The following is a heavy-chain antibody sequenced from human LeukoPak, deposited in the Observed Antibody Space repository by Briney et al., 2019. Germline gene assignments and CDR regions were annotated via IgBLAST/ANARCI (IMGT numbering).Heavy chain of an antibody. CDR1: GGSISSSTYY. Sequence: KPSETLSLTCTVSGGSISSSTYYWGWIRQPPGKGLEWIDMMYYSGSTYYNPSLKSRVTISVDTSKNQFSLKLSSMTAADTAVYYCARHYCSSASCYVDYWGQGTLVTVSS. D-gene: IGHD2-2*01. CDR3: ARHYCSSASCYVDY. J-gene: IGHJ4*02. CDR2: MYYSGST. V-gene: IGHV4-39*01.